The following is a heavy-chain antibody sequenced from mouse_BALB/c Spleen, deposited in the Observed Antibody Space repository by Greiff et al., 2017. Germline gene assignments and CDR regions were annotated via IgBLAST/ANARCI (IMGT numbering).Heavy chain of an antibody. V-gene: IGHV1-66*01. D-gene: IGHD2-14*01. CDR1: GYSFTSYW. J-gene: IGHJ3*01. CDR3: ARGRYVAY. Sequence: QVQLQQSGPELVKPGASVKISCKASGYSFTSYWMHWVKQRPGQGLEWIGWIYPGSGDTRFNEKFKDKATLTVDTSSSTAYMQLSSPTSEDSAVYYCARGRYVAYWGQGTLVTVSA. CDR2: IYPGSGDT.